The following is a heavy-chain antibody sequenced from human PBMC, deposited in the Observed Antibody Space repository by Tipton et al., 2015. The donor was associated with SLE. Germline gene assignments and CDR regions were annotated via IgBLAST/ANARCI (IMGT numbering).Heavy chain of an antibody. J-gene: IGHJ4*02. Sequence: SLRLSCAASGFTFSSYWMNWVRQAPGKGLEWVSYISSSGSTIYYADSVKGRFTISRDNAKNSLYLQMNSLRAEDTAVYYCAKLLSGWYDFDYWGQGTLVTVSS. CDR1: GFTFSSYW. V-gene: IGHV3-48*03. D-gene: IGHD6-19*01. CDR3: AKLLSGWYDFDY. CDR2: ISSSGSTI.